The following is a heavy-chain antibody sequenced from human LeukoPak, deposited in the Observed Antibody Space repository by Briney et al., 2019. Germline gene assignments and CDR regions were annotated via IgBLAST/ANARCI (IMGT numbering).Heavy chain of an antibody. Sequence: TGESLRLSCAASGFTFSDYYMSWIRQAPGKGLEWVSYISSSGSTIYYADSVKGRFTISRDNSKNTLYLQMNSLRAEDTAVYYCAKGSRAYCSSTSCQGMDVWGKGTTVTVSS. CDR2: ISSSGSTI. CDR3: AKGSRAYCSSTSCQGMDV. V-gene: IGHV3-11*01. CDR1: GFTFSDYY. J-gene: IGHJ6*03. D-gene: IGHD2-2*01.